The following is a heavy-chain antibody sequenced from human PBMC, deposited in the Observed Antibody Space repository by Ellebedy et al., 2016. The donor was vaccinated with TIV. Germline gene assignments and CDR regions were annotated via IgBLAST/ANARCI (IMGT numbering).Heavy chain of an antibody. CDR3: ATAVDDFIDY. J-gene: IGHJ4*02. V-gene: IGHV1-24*01. CDR2: FDPEDGET. D-gene: IGHD5/OR15-5a*01. Sequence: ASVKVSXXVSGYTLTELSMHWVRQAPGKGLEWMGGFDPEDGETIYAQKFQGRVTMTEDTSTDTAYMELSSLRSEDTAVYYCATAVDDFIDYWGQGTLVTVSS. CDR1: GYTLTELS.